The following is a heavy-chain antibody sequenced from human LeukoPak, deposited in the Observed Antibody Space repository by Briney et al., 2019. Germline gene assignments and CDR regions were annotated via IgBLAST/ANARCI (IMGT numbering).Heavy chain of an antibody. CDR1: GYTFTSYD. CDR3: ARRYSSSWALYYMDV. Sequence: ASVKVSCKASGYTFTSYDINRVRQATGQGLEWMGWMNPNSGNTGYAQKFQGRVTMTRNTSISTAYMELSSLRSEDTAVYYCARRYSSSWALYYMDVWGKGTTVTISS. D-gene: IGHD6-13*01. V-gene: IGHV1-8*01. J-gene: IGHJ6*03. CDR2: MNPNSGNT.